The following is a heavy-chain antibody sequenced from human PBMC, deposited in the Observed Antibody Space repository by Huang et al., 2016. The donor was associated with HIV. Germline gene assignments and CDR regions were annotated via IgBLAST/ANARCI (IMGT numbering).Heavy chain of an antibody. CDR3: ARDHHDFWRGYRRMYFFDH. Sequence: QVQLQESGPGLVKPSETLSLTCTVSGGSISTHYWSWIRQPPGKGLEWIGRIDYSGSTNSSPSLKSRVTILLDTSKNQFSLRVNSVTAADTAMYYCARDHHDFWRGYRRMYFFDHWGQGTLVTVSS. V-gene: IGHV4-59*11. J-gene: IGHJ4*02. CDR1: GGSISTHY. CDR2: IDYSGST. D-gene: IGHD3-3*01.